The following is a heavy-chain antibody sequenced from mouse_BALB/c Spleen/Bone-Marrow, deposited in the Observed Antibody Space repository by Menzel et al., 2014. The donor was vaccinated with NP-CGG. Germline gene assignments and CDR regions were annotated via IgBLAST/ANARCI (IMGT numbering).Heavy chain of an antibody. J-gene: IGHJ3*01. Sequence: VQLKESGAELVKPGASVKLSCTASGFNIKDTYMHWVKQRPEQGLEWIGRIDPANGNTKYDPKFQGKATITADTSSNTAYLQFSSLTSEDTAVYYCAKYYYGNSLFAYWGQGTLVTVSA. V-gene: IGHV14-3*02. CDR1: GFNIKDTY. CDR3: AKYYYGNSLFAY. D-gene: IGHD1-1*01. CDR2: IDPANGNT.